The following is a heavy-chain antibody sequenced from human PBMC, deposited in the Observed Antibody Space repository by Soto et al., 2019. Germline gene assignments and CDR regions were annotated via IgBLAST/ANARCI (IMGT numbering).Heavy chain of an antibody. V-gene: IGHV4-30-4*01. Sequence: TLSLTGTVSGGSISSGDFAWSWIRQPPGKGLEWLGYIYYSGNTYYNPSLKSRTTISVDTSRNRFSLKLSSVTAADTALYYCARNLTGIWGSYRYTFDYWGQGTLVTVSS. CDR2: IYYSGNT. CDR1: GGSISSGDFA. J-gene: IGHJ4*02. CDR3: ARNLTGIWGSYRYTFDY. D-gene: IGHD3-16*02.